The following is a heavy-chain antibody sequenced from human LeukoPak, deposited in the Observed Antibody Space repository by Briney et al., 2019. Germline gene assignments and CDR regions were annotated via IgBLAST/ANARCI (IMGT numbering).Heavy chain of an antibody. D-gene: IGHD3-9*01. CDR3: ARLRYFDGY. J-gene: IGHJ4*02. Sequence: GGSLRLSCAASGFTFSSYEMNWVRQAPGKGLEWISYISSSGSTIYYADSVKGRFTISRDNAKNSLYLQMNSLRAEGTAVYYCARLRYFDGYWGQGTLVTVSS. CDR2: ISSSGSTI. V-gene: IGHV3-48*03. CDR1: GFTFSSYE.